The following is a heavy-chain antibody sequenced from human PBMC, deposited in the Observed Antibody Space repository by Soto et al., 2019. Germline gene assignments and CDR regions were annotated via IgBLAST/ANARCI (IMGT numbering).Heavy chain of an antibody. CDR3: ARVTQAVAADY. V-gene: IGHV3-48*01. D-gene: IGHD6-19*01. CDR1: EFTFSSYT. CDR2: ISSSSSTI. J-gene: IGHJ4*02. Sequence: GGSLRLSCAASEFTFSSYTMNWVRQAPGKGLEWVSYISSSSSTIYYADSVKGRFTISRDSAKNSLYLQMNSLRAEDTAVYYCARVTQAVAADYWGQGTLVTVSS.